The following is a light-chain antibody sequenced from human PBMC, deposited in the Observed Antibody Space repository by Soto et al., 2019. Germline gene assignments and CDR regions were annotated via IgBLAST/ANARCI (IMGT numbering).Light chain of an antibody. Sequence: QVTPSPSSLSASVGDRVRITCLASQCISSSLAWYQQTPGKAPKLLTYAASTLQSGVPSRFSGSGSGTNFTLTISSLQPEDFATYDCQPRNSEPQIPFGQGTRLE. V-gene: IGKV1-9*01. CDR2: AAS. CDR3: QPRNSEPQIP. J-gene: IGKJ5*01. CDR1: QCISSS.